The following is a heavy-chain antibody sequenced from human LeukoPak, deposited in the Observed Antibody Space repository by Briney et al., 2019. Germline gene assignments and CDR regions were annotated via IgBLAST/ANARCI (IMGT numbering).Heavy chain of an antibody. D-gene: IGHD3-22*01. Sequence: SKTLSLTCTVSGGSISSYYWSWVRQPAGKGLEWIGRIYTSGSTNYNPSLKSRVTMSVDTSKNQFSLKLSSVTAADTAVYYCARDSAYYYDSSGYYSDAFDIWGQGTMVTVSS. CDR3: ARDSAYYYDSSGYYSDAFDI. V-gene: IGHV4-4*07. CDR1: GGSISSYY. CDR2: IYTSGST. J-gene: IGHJ3*02.